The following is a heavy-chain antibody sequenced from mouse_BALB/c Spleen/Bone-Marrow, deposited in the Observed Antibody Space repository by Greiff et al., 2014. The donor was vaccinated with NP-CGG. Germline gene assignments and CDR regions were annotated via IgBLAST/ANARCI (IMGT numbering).Heavy chain of an antibody. V-gene: IGHV14-3*02. CDR3: ARVKLWSYAMDY. D-gene: IGHD1-1*02. CDR2: IDPANGIT. CDR1: GFNIKDTY. Sequence: EVQLQQSGAELVEPGASVKLSCTASGFNIKDTYMHWVKQRPEQGLEWIGRIDPANGITKYDPKFQGKATITADTSSNTAYLQLSSLTSEDTAVYYCARVKLWSYAMDYWGQGTSVTVSS. J-gene: IGHJ4*01.